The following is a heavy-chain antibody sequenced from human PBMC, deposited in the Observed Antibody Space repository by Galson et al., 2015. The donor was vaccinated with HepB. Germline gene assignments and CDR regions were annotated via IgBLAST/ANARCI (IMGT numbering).Heavy chain of an antibody. CDR1: GFTFSSYA. Sequence: SLRLSCAASGFTFSSYAMHWVRQAPGKGLEWVAVISYDGSNKYYADSVKGRFTISRDNSKNTLYLQMNSLRAEDTAVYYCARDYCTMIVVVIPVLDYWGQGTLVTVSS. CDR3: ARDYCTMIVVVIPVLDY. V-gene: IGHV3-30-3*01. CDR2: ISYDGSNK. D-gene: IGHD3-22*01. J-gene: IGHJ4*02.